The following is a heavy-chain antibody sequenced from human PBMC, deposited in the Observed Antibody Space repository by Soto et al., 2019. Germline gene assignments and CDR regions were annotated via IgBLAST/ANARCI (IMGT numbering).Heavy chain of an antibody. CDR1: GTEFSNYA. CDR2: SSASGRSR. J-gene: IGHJ4*02. D-gene: IGHD6-19*01. V-gene: IGHV3-23*01. CDR3: AKDGNWLDVYFDV. Sequence: PGGSLSLSCVASGTEFSNYAMSWVRQAPGKGLEWVSISSASGRSRYHADSVKGRFTISRDNSKNTLYLHMANLRAEDTAVYYCAKDGNWLDVYFDVWGQGTPVTVSS.